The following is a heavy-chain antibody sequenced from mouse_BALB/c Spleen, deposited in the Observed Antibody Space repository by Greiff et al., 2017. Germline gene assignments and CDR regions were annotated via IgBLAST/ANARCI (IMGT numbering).Heavy chain of an antibody. Sequence: VKLMESGAELAKPGASVKMSCKASGYTFTSYWMHWVKQRPGQGLEWIGYINPSTGYTEYNQKFKDKATLTADKSSSTAYMQLSSLTSEDSAVYYCARSFYGPYYAMDYWGQGTSVTVSS. CDR2: INPSTGYT. D-gene: IGHD1-2*01. CDR1: GYTFTSYW. V-gene: IGHV1-7*01. J-gene: IGHJ4*01. CDR3: ARSFYGPYYAMDY.